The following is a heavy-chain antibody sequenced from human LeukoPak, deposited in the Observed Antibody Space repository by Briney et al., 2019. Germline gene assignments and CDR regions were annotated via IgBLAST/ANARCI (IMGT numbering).Heavy chain of an antibody. CDR2: ISYIGST. Sequence: SETLSLTCTVSGGSISTHYWTWIRQPPGKGLEWIGYISYIGSTNYKPSLKSRVTISVDTSKNRFSLKLSAMTVADTAVYFCARDQTTVTKGFDIWGQGTVVTVSS. CDR3: ARDQTTVTKGFDI. V-gene: IGHV4-59*11. D-gene: IGHD4-17*01. J-gene: IGHJ3*02. CDR1: GGSISTHY.